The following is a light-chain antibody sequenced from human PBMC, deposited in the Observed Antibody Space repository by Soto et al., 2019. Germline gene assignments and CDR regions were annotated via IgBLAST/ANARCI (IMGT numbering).Light chain of an antibody. CDR3: QQSYSGPRT. Sequence: EIQMTQSPSSLSASVGDRGTITCRASQSINTYLNWYQQKPGKAPKLLIYGASSLQSGVPSRFSGSGSGTDFTLTISGLLPEDFATYYCQQSYSGPRTFGQGTRVEIK. CDR1: QSINTY. J-gene: IGKJ1*01. V-gene: IGKV1-39*01. CDR2: GAS.